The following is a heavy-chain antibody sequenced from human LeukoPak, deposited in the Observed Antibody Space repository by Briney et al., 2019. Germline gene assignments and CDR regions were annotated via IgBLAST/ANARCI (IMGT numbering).Heavy chain of an antibody. J-gene: IGHJ4*02. V-gene: IGHV3-23*01. CDR2: ISGSGGST. CDR3: AKRSRVRAAADLFDY. D-gene: IGHD6-13*01. Sequence: GGSLRLSCAASGFTFSSYAMSWVRQAPGEGLEWVSDISGSGGSTYYADSVKGRFTISRDNSKNTLYLQMNSLRAEDTAVYYCAKRSRVRAAADLFDYWGQGTLVTVSS. CDR1: GFTFSSYA.